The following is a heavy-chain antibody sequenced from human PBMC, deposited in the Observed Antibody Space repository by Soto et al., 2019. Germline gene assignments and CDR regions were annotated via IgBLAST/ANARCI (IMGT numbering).Heavy chain of an antibody. Sequence: GGSLRLSCAASGFTFSSYGMHWVRQAPGKGLEWVAVISYDGSNKYYADSVKGRFTISRDNSKNTLYLQMNSLRAEDTAVYYCARDGLRFLEWLLSTNYYYYYGMDVWGQGTTVTVPS. CDR2: ISYDGSNK. V-gene: IGHV3-30*03. D-gene: IGHD3-3*01. J-gene: IGHJ6*02. CDR3: ARDGLRFLEWLLSTNYYYYYGMDV. CDR1: GFTFSSYG.